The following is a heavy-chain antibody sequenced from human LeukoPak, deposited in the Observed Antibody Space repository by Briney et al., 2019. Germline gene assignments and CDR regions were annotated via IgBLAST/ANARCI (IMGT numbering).Heavy chain of an antibody. CDR2: IRHYDGHT. D-gene: IGHD6-19*01. CDR3: ASSIPIGWSPNTY. J-gene: IGHJ4*02. V-gene: IGHV4/OR15-8*02. Sequence: KPSETLSLTCDVSGGFTGNDYWWSWVRQPPGKGLEWIGEIRHYDGHTKYNPSPKGRVTISIDKPRNHFSLTLTSVTAADTAIYYCASSIPIGWSPNTYWGQGTLVIVSS. CDR1: GGFTGNDYW.